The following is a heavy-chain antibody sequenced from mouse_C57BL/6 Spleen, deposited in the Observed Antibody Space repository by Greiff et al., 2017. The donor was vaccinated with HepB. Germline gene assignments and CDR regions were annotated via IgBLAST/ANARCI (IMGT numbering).Heavy chain of an antibody. Sequence: EVKLQESGPGLVKPSQSLSLTCSVTGYSITSGYYWNWIRQFPGNKLEWMGYISYDGSNNYNPSLKNRISITRDTSKNQFFLKLNSVTTEDTATYYCAREGYYGPSYWYFDVWGTGTTVTVSS. CDR1: GYSITSGYY. V-gene: IGHV3-6*01. CDR3: AREGYYGPSYWYFDV. J-gene: IGHJ1*03. D-gene: IGHD1-2*01. CDR2: ISYDGSN.